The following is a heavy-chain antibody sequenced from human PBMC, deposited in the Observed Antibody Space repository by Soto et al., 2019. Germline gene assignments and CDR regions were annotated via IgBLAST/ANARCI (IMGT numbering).Heavy chain of an antibody. CDR3: ANARVAGAIPDRFDS. CDR1: GFTFSSYA. J-gene: IGHJ5*01. V-gene: IGHV3-23*01. D-gene: IGHD1-26*01. Sequence: GGSLRLSCAASGFTFSSYAMNWVRKAPGKGLEWVAVVSDSGRRTDCAESVKGRFTISRDSSKNTVYLEMNTLRAEETAVYHSANARVAGAIPDRFDSWGQGTLVTVSS. CDR2: VSDSGRRT.